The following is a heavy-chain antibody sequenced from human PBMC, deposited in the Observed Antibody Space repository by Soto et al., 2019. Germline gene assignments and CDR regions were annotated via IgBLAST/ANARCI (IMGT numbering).Heavy chain of an antibody. V-gene: IGHV4-34*01. CDR3: GRASVTTQTRWFDP. CDR1: GGSFSGYY. D-gene: IGHD4-17*01. CDR2: INHSGST. J-gene: IGHJ5*02. Sequence: QVQLQQWGAGLLKPSETLSLTCAVYGGSFSGYYWSWIRQPPGKGLEWIGEINHSGSTNYNPSLKGRVTISVDTSQNQFSLKLSSVTAADTAVYYCGRASVTTQTRWFDPWGQGTLVTVSS.